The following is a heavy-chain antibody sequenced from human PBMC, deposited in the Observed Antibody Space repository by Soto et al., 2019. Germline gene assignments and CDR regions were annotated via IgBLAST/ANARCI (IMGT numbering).Heavy chain of an antibody. CDR2: INPNSGGT. Sequence: ASVKVSCKTSGGTFRTYTINWVRQAPGQGLEWMGWINPNSGGTNYAQKLQGRVTMTTDTSTSTAYMELRSLRSDDTAVYYCARDALRFLEWLTMYNWFDPWGQGTLVTVS. CDR3: ARDALRFLEWLTMYNWFDP. J-gene: IGHJ5*02. CDR1: GGTFRTYT. V-gene: IGHV1-18*01. D-gene: IGHD3-3*01.